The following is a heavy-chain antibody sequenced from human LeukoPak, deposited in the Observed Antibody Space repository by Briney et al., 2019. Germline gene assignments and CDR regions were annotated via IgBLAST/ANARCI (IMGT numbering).Heavy chain of an antibody. J-gene: IGHJ4*02. CDR1: GFTFSSYS. V-gene: IGHV3-21*01. D-gene: IGHD3-10*01. CDR2: ISSSSSYI. Sequence: GGSLRLSCAASGFTFSSYSMSWVRQAPGKVLEWVSSISSSSSYIYYADSVKGRFTISRDNAKNSLYLQMNSLRAEDTAVYYCAAGSGSQDYWGQGTLVTVSS. CDR3: AAGSGSQDY.